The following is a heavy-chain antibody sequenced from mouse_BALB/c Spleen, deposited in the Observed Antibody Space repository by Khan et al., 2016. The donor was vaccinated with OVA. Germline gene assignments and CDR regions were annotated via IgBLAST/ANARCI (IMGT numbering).Heavy chain of an antibody. CDR1: GYTFTDYY. Sequence: QVQLKESGAELARPGAPVKLSCKASGYTFTDYYINWVKQRTGQGLEWIGEISPGSGDTYYNEKFKGKATLTADKSSSTVYMQRSSLTAEASAVYFCARRNYFGYTFAYWGQGTLVTVSA. V-gene: IGHV1-77*01. D-gene: IGHD1-2*01. CDR3: ARRNYFGYTFAY. J-gene: IGHJ3*01. CDR2: ISPGSGDT.